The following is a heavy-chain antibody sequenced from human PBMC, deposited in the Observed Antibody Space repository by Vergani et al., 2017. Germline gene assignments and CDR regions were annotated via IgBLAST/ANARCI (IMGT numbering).Heavy chain of an antibody. J-gene: IGHJ5*02. CDR2: IIPIFGTA. CDR3: ANYYDSSGYYGTMFDP. D-gene: IGHD3-22*01. Sequence: QVQLVQSGAEVKKPGSSLKVSCKASGGTFSSYAISWVRQAPGQGLEWMGGIIPIFGTANYAQKFQGRVTITADKSTSTAYMERSSLRSEDTAVYYCANYYDSSGYYGTMFDPWGQGTLVTVSS. CDR1: GGTFSSYA. V-gene: IGHV1-69*06.